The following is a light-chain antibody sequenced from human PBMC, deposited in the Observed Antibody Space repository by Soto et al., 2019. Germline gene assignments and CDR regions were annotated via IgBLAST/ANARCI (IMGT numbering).Light chain of an antibody. V-gene: IGKV1-39*01. CDR1: QIMSTY. CDR3: QQTYSSPYT. J-gene: IGKJ2*01. Sequence: DIQMTQSPSSLSASVGDRVTITCRASQIMSTYLNWYQQKLGKAPRLPIYAASSLQSGVPSRFSGSGSGVDFTLTISSLQPEDSATYYCQQTYSSPYTFGQGTKLEIK. CDR2: AAS.